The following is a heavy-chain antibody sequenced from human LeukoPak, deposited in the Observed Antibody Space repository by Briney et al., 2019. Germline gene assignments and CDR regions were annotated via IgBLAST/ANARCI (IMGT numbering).Heavy chain of an antibody. Sequence: ASVKVSCKASGYTFTSYGISWVRQAPGQGLEWVGWISAYNGNTNYAQKLQGRVTMTTDTSTSTAYMELRSLRSDDTAVYYCARGSNYYDSSGYSFWGQGTLVTVSS. CDR1: GYTFTSYG. J-gene: IGHJ4*02. V-gene: IGHV1-18*01. CDR2: ISAYNGNT. CDR3: ARGSNYYDSSGYSF. D-gene: IGHD3-22*01.